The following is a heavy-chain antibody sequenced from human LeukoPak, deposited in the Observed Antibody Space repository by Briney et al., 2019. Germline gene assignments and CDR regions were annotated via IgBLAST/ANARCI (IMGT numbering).Heavy chain of an antibody. V-gene: IGHV4-34*01. J-gene: IGHJ6*02. CDR1: GGSFSGYY. CDR3: ARGGDSSGWYLYYYGMDV. CDR2: INHSGGT. Sequence: PSETLSLTCAVYGGSFSGYYWSWIRQPPGKGLEWIGEINHSGGTNYNPSLKSRVTISVDTSKNQFSLKLSSVTAADTAVYYCARGGDSSGWYLYYYGMDVWGQGTTVTVSS. D-gene: IGHD6-19*01.